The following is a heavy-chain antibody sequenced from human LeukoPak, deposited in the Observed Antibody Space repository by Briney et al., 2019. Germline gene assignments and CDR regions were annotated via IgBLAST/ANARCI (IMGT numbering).Heavy chain of an antibody. CDR2: MSPNSGNT. V-gene: IGHV1-8*01. CDR1: GYTFTSYD. Sequence: ASVKVSCKASGYTFTSYDINWVRQATGQGLEWMGWMSPNSGNTGYAQKFQGRVTMTRNTSISTAYMGLSSLRSEDTAVYYCARAPLSFFYDSSGYYYWGQGTLVTVSS. CDR3: ARAPLSFFYDSSGYYY. J-gene: IGHJ4*02. D-gene: IGHD3-22*01.